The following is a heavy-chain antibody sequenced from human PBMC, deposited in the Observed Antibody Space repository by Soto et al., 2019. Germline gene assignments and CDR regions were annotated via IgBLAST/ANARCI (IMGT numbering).Heavy chain of an antibody. J-gene: IGHJ5*02. CDR3: ARGTYMLVQA. Sequence: SLRLSCAASGFTFSSYAMHWVRQAPGKGLEWVAVISYDGSNKYYADSVKGRFTISRDNSKNTLYLQMNSLRAEDTAVYYCARGTYMLVQAWGQGTLVTVSS. D-gene: IGHD6-13*01. CDR2: ISYDGSNK. CDR1: GFTFSSYA. V-gene: IGHV3-30-3*01.